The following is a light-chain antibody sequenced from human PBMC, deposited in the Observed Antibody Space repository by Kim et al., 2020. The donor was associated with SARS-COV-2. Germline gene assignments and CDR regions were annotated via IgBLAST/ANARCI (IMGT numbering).Light chain of an antibody. Sequence: SYELTQPPSVSVSPGQTASITCSADKLGDRYACWYQHKPGQSPLLVIYQDSSRPSGIPERFSGSNSGNTATLTISGTQAMDEADYYCQAWDSSTSVLFGGGTQLTVL. CDR2: QDS. CDR1: KLGDRY. V-gene: IGLV3-1*01. J-gene: IGLJ2*01. CDR3: QAWDSSTSVL.